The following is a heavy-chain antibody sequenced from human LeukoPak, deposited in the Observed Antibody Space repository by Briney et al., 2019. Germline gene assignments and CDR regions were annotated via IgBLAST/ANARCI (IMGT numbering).Heavy chain of an antibody. CDR1: GYSISSGYY. CDR2: IYHSGST. V-gene: IGHV4-38-2*01. CDR3: ARRTIFGVVIDY. Sequence: SETLSLTCAVSGYSISSGYYWGWIRQPPGKGLEWIGSIYHSGSTYYNPSLKSRVTISVDTSKNQFSLKLSSVTAADTAAYYCARRTIFGVVIDYWGQGTLVTVSS. D-gene: IGHD3-3*01. J-gene: IGHJ4*02.